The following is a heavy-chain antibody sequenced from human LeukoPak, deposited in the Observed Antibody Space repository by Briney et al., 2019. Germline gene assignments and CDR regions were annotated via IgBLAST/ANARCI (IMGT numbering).Heavy chain of an antibody. CDR3: TRSGGWWSLDY. Sequence: GSLRLSCAASGFTVSSSYMTWVRQPPGKGLDWIGEISHAGSTKYNPSLKNRVTISKDNSKNQFSLKLNSVTAADTAVYYCTRSGGWWSLDYWGQGALVTVSS. CDR2: ISHAGST. CDR1: GFTVSSSYM. V-gene: IGHV4-4*02. J-gene: IGHJ4*02. D-gene: IGHD2-8*02.